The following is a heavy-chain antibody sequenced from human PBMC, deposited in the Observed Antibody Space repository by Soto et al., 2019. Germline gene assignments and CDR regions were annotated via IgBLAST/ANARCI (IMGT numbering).Heavy chain of an antibody. CDR2: ISDDGSSK. CDR3: AKGPGIVVAGVDY. D-gene: IGHD6-19*01. CDR1: GFTFSSYG. J-gene: IGHJ4*02. V-gene: IGHV3-30*18. Sequence: LRLSCAASGFTFSSYGMHWVRQAPGKGLEWVAVISDDGSSKYYADSVKGRFTISRDNSKNTLYVQMNSLRAEDTAVYYCAKGPGIVVAGVDYWGQGTLVTVS.